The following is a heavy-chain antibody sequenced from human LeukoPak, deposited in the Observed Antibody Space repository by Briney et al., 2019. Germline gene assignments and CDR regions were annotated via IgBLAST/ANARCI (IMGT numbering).Heavy chain of an antibody. CDR3: ARDRLVATRGQAGAYGMDV. V-gene: IGHV3-11*06. CDR1: GFTFSDYY. D-gene: IGHD5-12*01. J-gene: IGHJ6*04. Sequence: GGSLRLSCAASGFTFSDYYMSWIRQAPGKGLEGVSYISSSSSYTNYADSVKGRFTISRDNAKNSLYLQMNGLRAEDTAVYYCARDRLVATRGQAGAYGMDVWGKGTTVTVSS. CDR2: ISSSSSYT.